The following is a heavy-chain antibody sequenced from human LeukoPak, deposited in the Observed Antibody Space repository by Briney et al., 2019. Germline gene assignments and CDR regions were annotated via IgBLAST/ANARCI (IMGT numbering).Heavy chain of an antibody. J-gene: IGHJ4*02. CDR2: INPNSGGT. D-gene: IGHD3-22*01. V-gene: IGHV1-2*02. CDR1: GYTFTGYY. Sequence: ASVKVSCKASGYTFTGYYMHWVRQAPGQGLEWMGWINPNSGGTNYAQKFQGRVTMTRDTSISTAYMELSRLRSDDTAVYYCARAYYDSSGGKPFDSGGQGTLVTVSS. CDR3: ARAYYDSSGGKPFDS.